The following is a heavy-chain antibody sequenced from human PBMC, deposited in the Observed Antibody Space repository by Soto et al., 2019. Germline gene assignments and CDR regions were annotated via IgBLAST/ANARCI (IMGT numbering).Heavy chain of an antibody. CDR3: ARPASGGSRDAFDV. Sequence: PGESLKISCKASGYKFTTFWLNWVRQTPGNGLEWLGRIDPTDSFTNYSPPFEGHVTISVDRSISTAYLQWNSLQAPDTAIYYCARPASGGSRDAFDVWGQGTTVTVSS. CDR1: GYKFTTFW. J-gene: IGHJ3*01. V-gene: IGHV5-10-1*01. D-gene: IGHD2-15*01. CDR2: IDPTDSFT.